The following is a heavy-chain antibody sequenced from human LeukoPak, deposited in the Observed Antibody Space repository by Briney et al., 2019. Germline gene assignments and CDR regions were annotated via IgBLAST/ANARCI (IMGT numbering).Heavy chain of an antibody. Sequence: SETLSLTCAVYGGSFSGYYWSWIRQPPGKGLEWVGEINHSGSTNYNPPLKSRVTISVDTSKKQFSLKLSSVTAADTAVYYCARGIAAAGTRFDPWGQGTLVTVSS. CDR3: ARGIAAAGTRFDP. CDR1: GGSFSGYY. J-gene: IGHJ5*02. CDR2: INHSGST. D-gene: IGHD6-13*01. V-gene: IGHV4-34*01.